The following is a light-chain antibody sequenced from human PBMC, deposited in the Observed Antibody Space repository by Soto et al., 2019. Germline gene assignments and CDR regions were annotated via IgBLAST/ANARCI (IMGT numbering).Light chain of an antibody. Sequence: EIVLTQSPGTLSLSPGQRATLSCRASQSVSSSYLAWYQQKPGQAPRLLIYGASSRSTGIPARFSGSGSGTDFTLTISRLEPEDFALYYCQQYGSSGYTFGQGTKLEIK. J-gene: IGKJ2*01. CDR3: QQYGSSGYT. CDR1: QSVSSSY. V-gene: IGKV3-20*01. CDR2: GAS.